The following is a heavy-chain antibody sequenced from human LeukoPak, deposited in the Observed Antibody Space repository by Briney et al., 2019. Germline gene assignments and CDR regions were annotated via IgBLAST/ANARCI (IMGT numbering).Heavy chain of an antibody. D-gene: IGHD6-19*01. CDR3: AGVGAVADPGWFDP. CDR1: GYTFTSYG. J-gene: IGHJ5*02. CDR2: ISAYNGNT. Sequence: ASVKVSCKASGYTFTSYGISWVRQAPGQGLEWMGWISAYNGNTNYAQKLQGRVTMTTGTSTSTAYMELRSLRSDDTAVYYCAGVGAVADPGWFDPWGQGTLVTVSS. V-gene: IGHV1-18*01.